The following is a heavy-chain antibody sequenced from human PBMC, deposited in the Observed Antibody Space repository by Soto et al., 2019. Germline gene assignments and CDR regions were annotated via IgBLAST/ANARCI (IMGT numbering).Heavy chain of an antibody. Sequence: SETLSLTCTVSGGSINRSNFYWGWIRQPPGKGLEWIGSIYYSGSTYYNPSLKSRVTISVDTSKNQFSLKLSSVTAADTAVYYCARPGGSGWYRYFQHWGQGTLVTVSS. D-gene: IGHD6-19*01. CDR3: ARPGGSGWYRYFQH. V-gene: IGHV4-39*01. CDR2: IYYSGST. J-gene: IGHJ1*01. CDR1: GGSINRSNFY.